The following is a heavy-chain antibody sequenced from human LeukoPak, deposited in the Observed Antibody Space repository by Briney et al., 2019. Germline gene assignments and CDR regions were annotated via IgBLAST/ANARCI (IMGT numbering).Heavy chain of an antibody. D-gene: IGHD5-12*01. V-gene: IGHV4-39*01. CDR2: IYYDGST. CDR1: GGSIRSSSYY. Sequence: SESLSLTCTVAGGSIRSSSYYWGWIRQPPGNGLEWIGSIYYDGSTYYNPSLKSRVTISVDTSKNQFSLKLSSVTATDTAVYYCARRGYEEFAIWGQGTMVTVSS. J-gene: IGHJ3*02. CDR3: ARRGYEEFAI.